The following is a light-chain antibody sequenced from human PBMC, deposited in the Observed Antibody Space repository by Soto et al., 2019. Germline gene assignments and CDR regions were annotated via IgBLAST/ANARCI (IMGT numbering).Light chain of an antibody. J-gene: IGLJ2*01. CDR3: SSYTSSSTLGV. CDR1: SSGVGRFNY. V-gene: IGLV2-14*01. Sequence: QSALTQPASVSGSPGQSITISCTGTSSGVGRFNYVSWYQQHPGKAPKLMIFDVSNRPSGVSNRFSGSKSGNTASLTISGLQAEDEADYYCSSYTSSSTLGVFGGGTKLTVL. CDR2: DVS.